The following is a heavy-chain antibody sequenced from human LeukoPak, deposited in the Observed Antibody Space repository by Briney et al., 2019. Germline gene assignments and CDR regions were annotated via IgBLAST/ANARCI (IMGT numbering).Heavy chain of an antibody. Sequence: GGSLRLSCAASGFTFSSYTMSWVRQAPGKGLEWVSTITTSDGNTYYADSVKGRFTVSRDNSKNTLFLQMNSLRAEDTAVYYCAKDGGLWVSAHWGDSWGRGTLVTISS. CDR3: AKDGGLWVSAHWGDS. D-gene: IGHD7-27*01. CDR2: ITTSDGNT. CDR1: GFTFSSYT. V-gene: IGHV3-23*01. J-gene: IGHJ4*02.